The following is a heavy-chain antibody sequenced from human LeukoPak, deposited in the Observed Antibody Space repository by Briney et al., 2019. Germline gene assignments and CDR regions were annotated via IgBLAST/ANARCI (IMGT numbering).Heavy chain of an antibody. J-gene: IGHJ6*02. V-gene: IGHV3-21*05. Sequence: GGSLRLSCAASGFTFSSYEMNWVRQAPGKGLEWVSYISTSSSYTDYADSVKGRFTISRDNAKNSLYLQMNSLRAEDTVVYYCARGHYGLDVWGQGTTVTVSS. CDR1: GFTFSSYE. CDR3: ARGHYGLDV. CDR2: ISTSSSYT.